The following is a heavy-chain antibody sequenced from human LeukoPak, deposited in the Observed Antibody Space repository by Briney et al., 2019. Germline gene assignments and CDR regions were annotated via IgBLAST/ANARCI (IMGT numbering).Heavy chain of an antibody. J-gene: IGHJ5*02. CDR3: ARASWLVQRGNWFDP. D-gene: IGHD6-19*01. Sequence: ASVKVSCKASGYTFTSYAMHWVRQAPGQRLEWMGWINAGNGNTKYSQKFQGRVTITRDTSASTAYMELSSLRSEDTAVYYCARASWLVQRGNWFDPWGQGTLVTVSS. CDR1: GYTFTSYA. CDR2: INAGNGNT. V-gene: IGHV1-3*01.